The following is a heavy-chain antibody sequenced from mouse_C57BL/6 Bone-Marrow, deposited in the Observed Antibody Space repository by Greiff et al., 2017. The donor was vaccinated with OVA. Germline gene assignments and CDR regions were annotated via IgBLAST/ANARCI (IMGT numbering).Heavy chain of an antibody. D-gene: IGHD1-1*01. Sequence: QVQLQQSGAELARPGASVKLSCKASGYTFTSYGISWVKQRTGQGLEWIGEIHPRSGNTYYNEKFKGKATLTADKSSSTAYMELRSLTSEDSAVYFCARLTTVVAKDYFDYWGQGTTLTVSS. V-gene: IGHV1-81*01. CDR1: GYTFTSYG. CDR2: IHPRSGNT. CDR3: ARLTTVVAKDYFDY. J-gene: IGHJ2*01.